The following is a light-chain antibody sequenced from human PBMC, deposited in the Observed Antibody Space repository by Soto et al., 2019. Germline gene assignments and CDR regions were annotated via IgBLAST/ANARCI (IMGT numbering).Light chain of an antibody. CDR1: SGSVSTNYH. J-gene: IGLJ2*01. Sequence: QTVVTQEPSFSVSPGGTVTLTRGLSSGSVSTNYHPSWYQQTPGQAPRTLIYSTDTRSSEVPGRFSGSILGNKAALTITGAQAEDESDYYCVLFMGSGISIFGGGTKVTVL. CDR3: VLFMGSGISI. CDR2: STD. V-gene: IGLV8-61*01.